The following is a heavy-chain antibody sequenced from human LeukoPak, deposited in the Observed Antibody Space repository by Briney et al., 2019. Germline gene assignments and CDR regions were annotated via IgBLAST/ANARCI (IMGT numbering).Heavy chain of an antibody. J-gene: IGHJ5*01. CDR3: ARDRTAVPAAGSDS. CDR2: ISAYNGNT. D-gene: IGHD2-2*01. V-gene: IGHV1-18*01. CDR1: GYTFTYYG. Sequence: ASVKVSCKASGYTFTYYGLNWVRQAPGQGLEWVGWISAYNGNTNYARKLQDRVTMTTDASTSTAYLELRSLRSDDTAVYYCARDRTAVPAAGSDSWGQGTLVTVSS.